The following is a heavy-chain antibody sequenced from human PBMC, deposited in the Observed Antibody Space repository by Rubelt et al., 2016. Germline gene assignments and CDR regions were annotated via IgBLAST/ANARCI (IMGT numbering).Heavy chain of an antibody. CDR3: ARERVLEGRYLDL. CDR1: GFTFSSYA. CDR2: ISGSGGST. V-gene: IGHV3-23*01. D-gene: IGHD3-3*01. Sequence: EVQLLESGGGLVQPGGSLRLSCRASGFTFSSYAMNWVRQAPGKGLEWVSHISGSGGSTNHADSVKGRFTISRDNSKNTLYLQMNSRRAEDTAVYYCARERVLEGRYLDLWGRGTLVTVSS. J-gene: IGHJ2*01.